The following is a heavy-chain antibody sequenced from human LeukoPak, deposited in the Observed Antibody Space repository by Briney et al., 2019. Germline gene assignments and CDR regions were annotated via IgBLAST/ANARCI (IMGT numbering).Heavy chain of an antibody. CDR1: GGTFSSYA. V-gene: IGHV1-69*05. D-gene: IGHD1-26*01. Sequence: SVKVSCKASGGTFSSYAISWVRQAPGQGLEWMGGIIPIFGTANYAQKSQGRVTITTDESTSTAYMELSSLRSEDTAVYYCARAQSGSYGYYYYMDVWGKGTTVTVPS. CDR2: IIPIFGTA. J-gene: IGHJ6*03. CDR3: ARAQSGSYGYYYYMDV.